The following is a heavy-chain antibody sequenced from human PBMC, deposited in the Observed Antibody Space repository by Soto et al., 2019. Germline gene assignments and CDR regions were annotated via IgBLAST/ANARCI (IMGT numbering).Heavy chain of an antibody. J-gene: IGHJ4*02. CDR1: GFTFSSYA. V-gene: IGHV3-48*01. Sequence: GGSLRLSCAASGFTFSSYAMNWVRRAPGKGLEWISYISSTSSTIYYADSVKGRFTISRDNAKTSLYLQMNSLRAEDTAVYHCARDENYLSKHVYWGQGTLVTVSS. CDR2: ISSTSSTI. CDR3: ARDENYLSKHVY. D-gene: IGHD1-7*01.